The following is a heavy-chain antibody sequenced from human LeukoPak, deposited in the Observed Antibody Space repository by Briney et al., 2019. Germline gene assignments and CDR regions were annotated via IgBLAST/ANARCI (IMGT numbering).Heavy chain of an antibody. CDR1: GFTFSNYV. V-gene: IGHV3-30-3*01. CDR2: ISYDENNK. Sequence: QAGGSLRLSCAASGFTFSNYVMHWVRQAPGKGLEWVAVISYDENNKWYADSVKGRFTISRDNSKNTLYLLMNSLKTEDTAVYYCALYAYNCSGLTPFDHWGQGTLVTVSS. J-gene: IGHJ4*02. D-gene: IGHD2-15*01. CDR3: ALYAYNCSGLTPFDH.